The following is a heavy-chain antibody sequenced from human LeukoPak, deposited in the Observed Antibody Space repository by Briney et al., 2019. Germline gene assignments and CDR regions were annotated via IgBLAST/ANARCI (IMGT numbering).Heavy chain of an antibody. J-gene: IGHJ4*02. CDR1: GGSISSGSNY. D-gene: IGHD3-22*01. CDR3: ARGDSSGYNPGYYFDY. CDR2: IYTSGST. V-gene: IGHV4-61*02. Sequence: SETLSLTCTVPGGSISSGSNYWSWIRQPAGKGLEWIGRIYTSGSTNYNPSLKSRVTISVDTSKNQFSLKLSSVTAADTAVYYCARGDSSGYNPGYYFDYWGQGTLVTVSS.